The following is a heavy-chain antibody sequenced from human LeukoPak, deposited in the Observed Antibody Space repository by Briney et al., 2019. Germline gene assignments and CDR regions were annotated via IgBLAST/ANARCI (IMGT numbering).Heavy chain of an antibody. V-gene: IGHV3-30*04. J-gene: IGHJ4*02. D-gene: IGHD3-3*01. CDR1: GFTFSSYV. Sequence: GGSLRLSCAASGFTFSSYVMHWVRQAPGKGLEWVAIISYDGSNEYYADSVKGRFTISRDNSKNTLYLQMNSLRAADTAVYYCARPHYDFWSGYPDYWGQGTLVTVSS. CDR3: ARPHYDFWSGYPDY. CDR2: ISYDGSNE.